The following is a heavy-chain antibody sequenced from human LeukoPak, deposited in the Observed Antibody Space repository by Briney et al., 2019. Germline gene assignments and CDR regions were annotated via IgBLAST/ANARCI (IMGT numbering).Heavy chain of an antibody. CDR1: GGTFSSYA. V-gene: IGHV1-69*05. CDR2: IIPIFGTA. Sequence: SVKVSCKASGGTFSSYAISWVRQAPGQGLEWMGRIIPIFGTANYAQKLQGRVTITTDASTSTAYMELSSLRSEDTAVYYCARVRTSVAGSYYYYYYMDVWGKGTTVTVSS. CDR3: ARVRTSVAGSYYYYYYMDV. J-gene: IGHJ6*03. D-gene: IGHD6-19*01.